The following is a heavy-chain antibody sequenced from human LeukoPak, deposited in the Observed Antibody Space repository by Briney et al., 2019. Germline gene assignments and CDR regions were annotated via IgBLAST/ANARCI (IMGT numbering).Heavy chain of an antibody. CDR1: GYTFTSYD. CDR2: MNPNSGNT. CDR3: ARGSRRRYCSSTSCWYYFDY. D-gene: IGHD2-2*01. Sequence: ASVKVSCKASGYTFTSYDTNWVRQATGQGLEWMGWMNPNSGNTGYAQKFQGRVTITRNTSISTAYMELSSLRSEDTAVYYCARGSRRRYCSSTSCWYYFDYWGQGTLVTVSS. V-gene: IGHV1-8*03. J-gene: IGHJ4*02.